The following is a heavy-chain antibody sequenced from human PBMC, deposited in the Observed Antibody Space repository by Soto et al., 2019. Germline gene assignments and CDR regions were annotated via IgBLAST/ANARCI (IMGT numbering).Heavy chain of an antibody. CDR2: IYYSGST. Sequence: QVQLQESGPGLVKPSETLSLTCTVSGGSISGYYWSWIRQPPGKGLEWIGYIYYSGSTYYNPSLKSRVTISVDTSKNHFSLNLSSVTAADTAVYYCARGGPGKQWLVSYGMDVWGQGTTVTVSS. CDR1: GGSISGYY. J-gene: IGHJ6*02. CDR3: ARGGPGKQWLVSYGMDV. D-gene: IGHD6-19*01. V-gene: IGHV4-59*01.